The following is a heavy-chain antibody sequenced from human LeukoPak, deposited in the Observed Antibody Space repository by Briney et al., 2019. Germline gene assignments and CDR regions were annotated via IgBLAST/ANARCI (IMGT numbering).Heavy chain of an antibody. CDR2: ISSSGSTI. CDR3: ARENGGYDQGDDAFDI. Sequence: GGSLRLSCAASGFTFSDYYMSWIRQAPGKGLEGVSYISSSGSTIYYADSVKGRFTISRDNAKNSLYLQMNSLRAEDTAVYYCARENGGYDQGDDAFDIWGQGTMVTVSS. CDR1: GFTFSDYY. J-gene: IGHJ3*02. D-gene: IGHD5-12*01. V-gene: IGHV3-11*01.